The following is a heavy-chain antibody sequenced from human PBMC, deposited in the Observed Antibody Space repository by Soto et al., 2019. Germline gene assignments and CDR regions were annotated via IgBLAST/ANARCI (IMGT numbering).Heavy chain of an antibody. CDR3: ARYGSGFNWFDP. V-gene: IGHV4-39*01. Sequence: SETLSLTCTVSGGSISSSSYYWGWIRQPPGKGLEWIGSIYYSGSTYYNPSLKSRVTISVDTSKNQFSLKLSSVTAADTAVYYCARYGSGFNWFDPWGQGTLVTVSS. J-gene: IGHJ5*02. D-gene: IGHD3-10*01. CDR1: GGSISSSSYY. CDR2: IYYSGST.